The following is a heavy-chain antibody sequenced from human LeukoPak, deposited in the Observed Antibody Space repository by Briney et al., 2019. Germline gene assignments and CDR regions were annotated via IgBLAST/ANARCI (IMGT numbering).Heavy chain of an antibody. CDR1: GYTLTSYD. CDR2: MNPNSGNT. CDR3: ARTGTAYYYYYMDV. J-gene: IGHJ6*03. V-gene: IGHV1-8*01. Sequence: GASVKVSCKASGYTLTSYDINWVRQATGQGLEWMGWMNPNSGNTGYAQKFRGRVTMTRNTSISTAYMELSSLRSEDTAVYYCARTGTAYYYYYMDVWGKGTTVTVSS. D-gene: IGHD1-1*01.